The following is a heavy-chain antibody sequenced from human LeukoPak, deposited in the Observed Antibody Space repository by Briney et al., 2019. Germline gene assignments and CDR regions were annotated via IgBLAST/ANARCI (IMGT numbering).Heavy chain of an antibody. CDR2: SETKSDGGTT. J-gene: IGHJ4*02. D-gene: IGHD3-10*01. CDR1: GFNLSKVW. V-gene: IGHV3-15*04. Sequence: GGSLRLSCVASGFNLSKVWVTWVRQAPGKGLECVGRSETKSDGGTTDYGAAVKGRFTISRGASENTVYLQMNSLKTEDTAVYFCTTDQSIIWRVIHDYWGQGALVAVSS. CDR3: TTDQSIIWRVIHDY.